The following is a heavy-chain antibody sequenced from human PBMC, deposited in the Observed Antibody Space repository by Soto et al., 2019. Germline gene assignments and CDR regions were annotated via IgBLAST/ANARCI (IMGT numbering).Heavy chain of an antibody. CDR1: GGSFSVYY. CDR3: AGHHESSYHEEY. D-gene: IGHD1-26*01. V-gene: IGHV4-34*01. CDR2: INHGGSA. Sequence: PSETLSLTCAVYGGSFSVYYRSWIRQPPGRGLEWIGEINHGGSATYNPSLKSRVTISEDTSRNQFSLKLTSVTAADTAVYYCAGHHESSYHEEYGGQETLVTVSS. J-gene: IGHJ4*02.